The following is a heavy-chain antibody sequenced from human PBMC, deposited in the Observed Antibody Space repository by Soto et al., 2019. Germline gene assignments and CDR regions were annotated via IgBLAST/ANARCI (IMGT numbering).Heavy chain of an antibody. CDR3: ARESHDILTGPPWVWYFDL. CDR2: INDRGSI. V-gene: IGHV4-34*01. CDR1: GGSFSGYY. Sequence: QVRLQQWGAGPLRPLETLSLTCGVSGGSFSGYYWAWIRQSPGKGLEWIGEINDRGSINYNPSLKSRVSISVGTSKNHYSLNLRSVTAADTAVYYCARESHDILTGPPWVWYFDLWGRGTLVTVSS. D-gene: IGHD3-9*01. J-gene: IGHJ2*01.